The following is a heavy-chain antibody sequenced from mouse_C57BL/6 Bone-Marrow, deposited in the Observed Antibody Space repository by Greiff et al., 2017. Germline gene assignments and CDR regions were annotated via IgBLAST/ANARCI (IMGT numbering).Heavy chain of an antibody. V-gene: IGHV14-4*01. CDR1: GFNIKDDY. CDR2: IDPENGDT. CDR3: TYDYDGDFDY. J-gene: IGHJ2*01. D-gene: IGHD2-4*01. Sequence: EVQLQQSGAELVRPGASVKLSCTASGFNIKDDYMHWVKQRPEQGLEWIGWIDPENGDTEYASKFQGKATITADTSSNTAYRQLSSLTSEDTAVYYCTYDYDGDFDYWGQGTTLTVSS.